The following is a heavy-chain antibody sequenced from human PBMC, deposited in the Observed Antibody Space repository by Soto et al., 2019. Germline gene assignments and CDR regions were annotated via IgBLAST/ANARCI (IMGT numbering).Heavy chain of an antibody. CDR3: ARGGVGIAARPDY. V-gene: IGHV3-11*06. J-gene: IGHJ4*02. D-gene: IGHD6-6*01. CDR1: GFTFSDYY. CDR2: ISSSSSYT. Sequence: GGSLRLSCAASGFTFSDYYMSWIRQAPGKGLEWVSYISSSSSYTNYADSVKGRFTISRDNAKNSLYLQMNSLRAEDTAVYYCARGGVGIAARPDYWGQGTLVTVSS.